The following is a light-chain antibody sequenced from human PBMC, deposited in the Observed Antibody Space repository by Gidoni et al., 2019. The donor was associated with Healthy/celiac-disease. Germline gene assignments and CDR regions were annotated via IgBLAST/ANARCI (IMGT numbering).Light chain of an antibody. CDR2: DAS. CDR3: QQRSNWPLT. J-gene: IGKJ4*01. CDR1: PSVSSY. Sequence: EILLTQSPATLSLSPGARATLSCRASPSVSSYLAWYQQKPGQAPRLLIYDASNRATGSPARFSGSGSGTDVTLTISSLEPEDFAVYYCQQRSNWPLTFGGGTKVEIK. V-gene: IGKV3-11*01.